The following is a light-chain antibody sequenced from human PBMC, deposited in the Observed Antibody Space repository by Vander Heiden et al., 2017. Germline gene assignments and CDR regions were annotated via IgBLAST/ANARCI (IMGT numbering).Light chain of an antibody. CDR1: HDISKF. V-gene: IGKV1-33*01. Sequence: DIQMTQSPSSLSASVGDRVTITCQASHDISKFLNWYQQKSGKGPKLLIYHASHLQTGVPPRFSGSGSGTHFTLTIRNLQPEDMATYYCQQFGGLPLSFGGGTKVEI. CDR3: QQFGGLPLS. J-gene: IGKJ4*01. CDR2: HAS.